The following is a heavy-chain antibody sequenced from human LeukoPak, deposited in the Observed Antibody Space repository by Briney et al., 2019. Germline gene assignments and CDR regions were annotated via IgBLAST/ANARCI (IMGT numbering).Heavy chain of an antibody. CDR3: ARDRGTYMDV. CDR2: IYYSGST. D-gene: IGHD3-10*01. CDR1: GGSISSHY. V-gene: IGHV4-59*11. Sequence: SETLSLTCTVSGGSISSHYWSWIRQPPGKGLEWIGYIYYSGSTNYNPSLKSRVTISVDTSKNRFSLKLSSVTAADTAVYYCARDRGTYMDVWGKGTTVTVCS. J-gene: IGHJ6*03.